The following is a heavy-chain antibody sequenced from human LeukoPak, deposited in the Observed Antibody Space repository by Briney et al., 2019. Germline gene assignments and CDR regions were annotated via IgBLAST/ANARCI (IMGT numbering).Heavy chain of an antibody. CDR3: ARALYDSSAYYSSYYYMDV. V-gene: IGHV1-69*13. J-gene: IGHJ6*03. D-gene: IGHD3-22*01. CDR2: TIPIFGTA. Sequence: SVKVSCKASGYTFTSYDINWVRQAPGQGLEWMGGTIPIFGTANYTQKFQGRVTITADESTSAAYMELSSLRSEDTAVYYCARALYDSSAYYSSYYYMDVWGKGTTVTVSS. CDR1: GYTFTSYD.